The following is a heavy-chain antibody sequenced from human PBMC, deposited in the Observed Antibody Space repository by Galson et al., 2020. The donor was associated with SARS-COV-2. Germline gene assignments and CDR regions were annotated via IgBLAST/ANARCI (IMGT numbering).Heavy chain of an antibody. J-gene: IGHJ4*02. Sequence: GSLRLSCAASGFSVSSNYMNWVRQAPGKGLEWVSVIYSGGTRYYADSVKGRFTVSRDSSKNTLYLQMSSLRAEDTAVYYCARKTCRGACFSGYYFDYWGQGTLVTVSS. CDR3: ARKTCRGACFSGYYFDY. CDR2: IYSGGTR. V-gene: IGHV3-53*01. CDR1: GFSVSSNY. D-gene: IGHD2-21*01.